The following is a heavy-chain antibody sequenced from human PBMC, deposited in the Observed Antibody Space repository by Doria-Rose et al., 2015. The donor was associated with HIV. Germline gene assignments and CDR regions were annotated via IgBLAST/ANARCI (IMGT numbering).Heavy chain of an antibody. V-gene: IGHV2-26*01. CDR1: GVSLSSPGMG. J-gene: IGHJ4*02. CDR2: IFSDDER. D-gene: IGHD6-13*01. Sequence: QVTLKEFGPVLVKPTETLTLTCTVSGVSLSSPGMGVSWIRQPPGKALEWLANIFSDDERSYKTSLKSRLTISRDTSKCQVVLTMTDRDPVDTATYYCARIKSSRWYHKYYFDFWGQGTLVIVSA. CDR3: ARIKSSRWYHKYYFDF.